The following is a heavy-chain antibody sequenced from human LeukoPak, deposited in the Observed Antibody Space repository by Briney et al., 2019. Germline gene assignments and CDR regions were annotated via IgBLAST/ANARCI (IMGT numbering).Heavy chain of an antibody. CDR2: IKQDGSER. D-gene: IGHD6-6*01. J-gene: IGHJ6*02. V-gene: IGHV3-7*01. CDR1: GFTFSTYW. CDR3: ARSSRGLDV. Sequence: PGGSLRLSCAASGFTFSTYWMTWVRQAPGTGLERVANIKQDGSERYYVDSVKGRFTISRDNAKDSLYLQMNSLRTEDTAVYYCARSSRGLDVWGQGTTVSVSS.